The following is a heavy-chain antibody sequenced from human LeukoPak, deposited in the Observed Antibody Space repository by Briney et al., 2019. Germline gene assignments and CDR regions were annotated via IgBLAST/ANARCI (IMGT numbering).Heavy chain of an antibody. CDR1: GFSVSSNY. J-gene: IGHJ6*03. CDR2: IYSGDST. CDR3: ARVPLRIAAAGYYYMDV. D-gene: IGHD6-13*01. Sequence: PGGSLRLSCAASGFSVSSNYMSWVRQALGKGLEWVSVIYSGDSTHYADSVKGRFTISRDNSKNTLYLQMNSLRAEDTAVYYCARVPLRIAAAGYYYMDVWGKGTTVTVSS. V-gene: IGHV3-53*01.